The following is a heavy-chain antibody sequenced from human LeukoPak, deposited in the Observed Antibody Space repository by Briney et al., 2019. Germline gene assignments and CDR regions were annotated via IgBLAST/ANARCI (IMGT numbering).Heavy chain of an antibody. Sequence: GGSLRLSCAATGFTFSSYGMHWVRQAPGKGLEWVAAIWPDGSNKYYANSVKGRFTISRDNSKNTLYLQMNSLRGDDTAIYYCARELAAWGQGTLVTVSS. D-gene: IGHD6-13*01. V-gene: IGHV3-33*01. CDR2: IWPDGSNK. J-gene: IGHJ4*02. CDR1: GFTFSSYG. CDR3: ARELAA.